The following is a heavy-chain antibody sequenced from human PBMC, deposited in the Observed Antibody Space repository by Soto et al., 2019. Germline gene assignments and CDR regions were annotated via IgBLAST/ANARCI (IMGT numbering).Heavy chain of an antibody. J-gene: IGHJ5*02. V-gene: IGHV4-31*11. Sequence: RSNSLSVTSAVSGGSMSIGGYYWSWIRQHPGKGLEWIGTIYFSGTTYYNPSLKSRVTISVDTSKSQFSLKLSSVTAADTAVYYCARRDRSGFSYWLDTWGQGTLVTVSS. CDR2: IYFSGTT. CDR1: GGSMSIGGYY. D-gene: IGHD3-22*01. CDR3: ARRDRSGFSYWLDT.